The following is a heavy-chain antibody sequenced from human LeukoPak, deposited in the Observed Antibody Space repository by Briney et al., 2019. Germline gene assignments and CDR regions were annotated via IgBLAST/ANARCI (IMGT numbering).Heavy chain of an antibody. D-gene: IGHD6-13*01. V-gene: IGHV4-34*01. J-gene: IGHJ5*02. CDR2: INHSGST. CDR1: GGSFSGYY. CDR3: AREGRRGAAQLGWFDP. Sequence: PSETLSLTCAVYGGSFSGYYWSWIRQPPGKGLEWIGEINHSGSTNYNPSLKSRVTISVDTSKNQFSLKLSSVTAADTAVYYCAREGRRGAAQLGWFDPWGQGTLATVSS.